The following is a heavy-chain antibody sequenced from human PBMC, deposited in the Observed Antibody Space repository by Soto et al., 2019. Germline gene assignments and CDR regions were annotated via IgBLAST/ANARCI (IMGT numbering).Heavy chain of an antibody. D-gene: IGHD1-1*01. Sequence: GGSLRLSCAASGFTFSSYAMHWVRQAPGKGLEWVAVISYDGSNKYYADSMKGRFTISRDNSKNTLYLQMNSLRAEDTAVYYCARDERPHTPYYYYYYGMDVWGQGTTVTVSS. J-gene: IGHJ6*02. V-gene: IGHV3-30-3*01. CDR1: GFTFSSYA. CDR2: ISYDGSNK. CDR3: ARDERPHTPYYYYYYGMDV.